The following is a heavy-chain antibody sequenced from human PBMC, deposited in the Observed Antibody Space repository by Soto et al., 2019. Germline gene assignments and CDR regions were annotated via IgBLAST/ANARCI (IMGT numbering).Heavy chain of an antibody. V-gene: IGHV3-11*06. D-gene: IGHD2-2*01. CDR3: ARTVNIVVVPADY. J-gene: IGHJ4*02. Sequence: QVQLVESGGGLVKPGGSLRLSCAASGFTFSDYYMSWIRQAPGKGLEWVSYISSSSSYTNYADSVKGRFTISGDNAKNSLYLQMNSLRAEDTAVYYCARTVNIVVVPADYWGQGTLVTVSS. CDR1: GFTFSDYY. CDR2: ISSSSSYT.